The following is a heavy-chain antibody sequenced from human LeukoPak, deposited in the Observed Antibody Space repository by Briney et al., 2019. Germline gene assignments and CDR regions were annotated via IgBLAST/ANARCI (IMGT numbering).Heavy chain of an antibody. CDR2: ISSSSSYI. CDR1: GFTLSTYA. Sequence: WGSLRLSCAASGFTLSTYAMSWVRQAPGKGLEWVSSISSSSSYIYYADSVKGRFTISRDNAKNSLYLQMNSLRAEDTAVYYCARVLRSGYDSPSDYWGQGTLVTVSS. D-gene: IGHD5-12*01. V-gene: IGHV3-21*01. CDR3: ARVLRSGYDSPSDY. J-gene: IGHJ4*02.